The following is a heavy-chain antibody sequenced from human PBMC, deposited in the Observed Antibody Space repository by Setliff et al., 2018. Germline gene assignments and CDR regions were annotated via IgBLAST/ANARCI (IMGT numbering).Heavy chain of an antibody. CDR3: ARDNTMVGATDY. V-gene: IGHV4-61*02. D-gene: IGHD1-26*01. J-gene: IGHJ4*02. CDR2: LHTSGSI. CDR1: GGSISSGTYY. Sequence: SETLSLTCTVSGGSISSGTYYWSWIRQPAGKGLEWIGRLHTSGSIDCNPSLKSRVTISVDTSKNQFSLRLRSVTAVDTAVYFCARDNTMVGATDYWGLGTLVTVSS.